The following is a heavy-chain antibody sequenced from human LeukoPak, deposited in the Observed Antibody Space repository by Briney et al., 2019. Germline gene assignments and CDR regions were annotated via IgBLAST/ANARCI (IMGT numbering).Heavy chain of an antibody. CDR3: ARVRSWLGESHHFDY. CDR1: GGSISSYY. Sequence: SETLSLTCTVSGGSISSYYWSWIRQPAGKGLEWIGRIYTSGSTNYNPSLKSRVTMSVDTSKNQFSLKLSSVTAADTAVYYCARVRSWLGESHHFDYWGQGTLVTVSS. V-gene: IGHV4-4*07. CDR2: IYTSGST. J-gene: IGHJ4*02. D-gene: IGHD3-10*01.